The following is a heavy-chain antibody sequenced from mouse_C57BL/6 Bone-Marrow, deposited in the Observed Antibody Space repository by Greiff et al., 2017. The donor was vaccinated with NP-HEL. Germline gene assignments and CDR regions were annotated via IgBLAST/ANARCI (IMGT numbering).Heavy chain of an antibody. CDR1: GFSLTSYG. D-gene: IGHD2-3*01. CDR2: IGGGGST. J-gene: IGHJ3*01. V-gene: IGHV2-2*01. Sequence: QVQLKQSGPGLVQPSQSLSITCTVSGFSLTSYGVNWVRQSPGKGLGWLGVIGGGGSTDYNSAFISRLSISKDNSKSQVFFKMNSLQADDTAIYYCAREGGYYGFAYWGQGTLVTVSA. CDR3: AREGGYYGFAY.